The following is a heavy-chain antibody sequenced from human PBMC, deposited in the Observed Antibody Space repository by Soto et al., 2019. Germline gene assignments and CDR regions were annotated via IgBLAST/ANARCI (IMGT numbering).Heavy chain of an antibody. D-gene: IGHD2-21*01. V-gene: IGHV1-8*01. CDR2: MNPNSGNT. CDR3: ARSDGYNFNWLDS. CDR1: GYTFATYD. Sequence: QVQLVQSGAEVKTPGASVKVSCKASGYTFATYDINWVRQAPGQGLEWMGWMNPNSGNTGYAQKSQGRLTLNRDTALRVAHMELSSLRNADTAVYYCARSDGYNFNWLDSWGQGTLVTVSA. J-gene: IGHJ5*01.